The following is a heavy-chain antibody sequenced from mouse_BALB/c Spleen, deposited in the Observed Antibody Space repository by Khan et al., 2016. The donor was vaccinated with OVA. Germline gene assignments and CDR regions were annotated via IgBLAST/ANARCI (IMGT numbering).Heavy chain of an antibody. D-gene: IGHD3-3*01. CDR1: GYTFIEYT. Sequence: VQLQQSGPELVKPGASVKISCKTSGYTFIEYTLHWVKQSHGKSLEWIGVINPKNGVTSYNQNFKGKATLTVDKSSSTAYMEFRSLTSEDSAVYSCARDAGRYWGQGTSVTVSS. CDR2: INPKNGVT. V-gene: IGHV1-18*01. J-gene: IGHJ4*01. CDR3: ARDAGRY.